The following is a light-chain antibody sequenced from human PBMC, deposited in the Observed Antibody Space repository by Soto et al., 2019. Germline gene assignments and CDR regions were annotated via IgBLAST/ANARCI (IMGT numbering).Light chain of an antibody. J-gene: IGKJ1*01. CDR3: QQYGSSPRT. CDR1: QSVSSSY. V-gene: IGKV3-20*01. Sequence: DIVLTQSPATLSVSLGDSATLSCRASQSVSSSYLAWYQQKPGQAPRLLIYDASNRATGIPDRFSGSGSGTDFTLTISRLEPEDFAVYYCQQYGSSPRTFGQGTKVDIK. CDR2: DAS.